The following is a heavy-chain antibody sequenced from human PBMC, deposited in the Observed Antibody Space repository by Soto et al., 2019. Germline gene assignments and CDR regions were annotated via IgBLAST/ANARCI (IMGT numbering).Heavy chain of an antibody. CDR3: ARSSTNCYNALDN. Sequence: ESGGGVVQPGRSLRLSCAASEFTFSNYAMHWVRQAPGKGLEWVTIIFGDGSNKYYADSVKGRFTISRDNSKNTLYLQMDSLRVEDTALYYCARSSTNCYNALDNWGQGTLVTVSS. J-gene: IGHJ4*02. D-gene: IGHD2-21*01. CDR1: EFTFSNYA. V-gene: IGHV3-30-3*01. CDR2: IFGDGSNK.